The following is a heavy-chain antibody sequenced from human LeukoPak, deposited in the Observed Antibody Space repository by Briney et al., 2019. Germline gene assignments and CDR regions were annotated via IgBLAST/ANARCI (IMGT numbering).Heavy chain of an antibody. CDR1: GGSISSGDYY. CDR2: IYYSGST. V-gene: IGHV4-30-4*01. J-gene: IGHJ5*02. Sequence: SETLSLTCTVSGGSISSGDYYWSWIRQPPGKGLEWIGYIYYSGSTYYNPSLKSRVTISVDTSKNQFSLKLSSVTAADTAVYYCAREAMFGELNWFDPWGQGTLVTVSS. D-gene: IGHD3-10*02. CDR3: AREAMFGELNWFDP.